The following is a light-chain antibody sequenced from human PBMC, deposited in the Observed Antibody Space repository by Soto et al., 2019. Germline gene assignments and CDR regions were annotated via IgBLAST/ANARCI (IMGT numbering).Light chain of an antibody. V-gene: IGLV2-14*03. CDR1: SSDIGAFNH. CDR3: SSYTSSSSYV. J-gene: IGLJ1*01. CDR2: DVI. Sequence: QSALTQPASVSDSPGQSITISCIGTSSDIGAFNHVSWHQQHPGKAPKLIMYDVINRPSGVSNRFSGSKTGNTASLIISGLQAEDEADYYCSSYTSSSSYVFGSGTKVTVL.